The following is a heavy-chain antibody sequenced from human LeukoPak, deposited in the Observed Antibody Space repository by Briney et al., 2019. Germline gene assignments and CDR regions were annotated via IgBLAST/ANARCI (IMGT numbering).Heavy chain of an antibody. D-gene: IGHD3-22*01. CDR3: ARWGVDYDSSGFDY. CDR1: GGSISSYY. V-gene: IGHV4-59*12. CDR2: IYYSGST. Sequence: SETLSLTCTVSGGSISSYYWSWIRQPPGKGLEWIGYIYYSGSTNYNPSLKSRVTISVDTSKNQFSLKLSSVTAADTAVYYCARWGVDYDSSGFDYWGQGTLVTVSS. J-gene: IGHJ4*02.